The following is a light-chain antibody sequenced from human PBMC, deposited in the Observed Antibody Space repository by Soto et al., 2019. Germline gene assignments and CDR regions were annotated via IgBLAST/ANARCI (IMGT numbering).Light chain of an antibody. V-gene: IGKV3-20*01. J-gene: IGKJ2*01. CDR3: QQYASSSYP. CDR1: QSVSSSY. CDR2: GAS. Sequence: EIVLTQSPGTLSLSPGDRATLSCRTSQSVSSSYLAWYQQKPGQAPRLLIYGASRSATGIPDRFSGSGSGTDFTLTISRLEPEDFAVYFCQQYASSSYPFGQGTKLEI.